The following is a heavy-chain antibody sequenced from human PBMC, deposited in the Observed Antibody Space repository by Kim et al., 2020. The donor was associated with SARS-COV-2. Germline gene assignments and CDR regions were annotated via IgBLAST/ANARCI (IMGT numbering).Heavy chain of an antibody. Sequence: SETLSLTCTVSGGSVTSGTYYWTWIRQSPSKGLEWIGYIHYSGPINYNPSLKSRVTMSVDTSKNQFSLKLTSVTPADTAVYYCARLHQALDYWGQGALGT. CDR3: ARLHQALDY. CDR1: GGSVTSGTYY. D-gene: IGHD2-2*01. J-gene: IGHJ4*02. CDR2: IHYSGPI. V-gene: IGHV4-61*01.